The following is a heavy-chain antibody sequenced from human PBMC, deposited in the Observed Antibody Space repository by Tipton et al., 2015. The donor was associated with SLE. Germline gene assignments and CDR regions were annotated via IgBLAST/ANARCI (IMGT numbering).Heavy chain of an antibody. Sequence: TLSLTCTVSGGSISSYYWSWIRQPPGKGLEWIGYIYTSGSTNYNPSLKSRVTISVDTSKNQFSLKLSSVTAADTAVYYCARQYSSSWYFDYWGQGTLVTVSS. V-gene: IGHV4-4*09. CDR1: GGSISSYY. J-gene: IGHJ4*02. CDR2: IYTSGST. D-gene: IGHD6-13*01. CDR3: ARQYSSSWYFDY.